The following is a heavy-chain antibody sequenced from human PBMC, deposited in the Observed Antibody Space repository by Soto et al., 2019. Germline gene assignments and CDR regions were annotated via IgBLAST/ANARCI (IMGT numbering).Heavy chain of an antibody. D-gene: IGHD3-16*01. CDR1: GGTFSSYA. Sequence: QVQLVQSGAEVKKPGSSVKVSCKASGGTFSSYAIDWVRQAPGQGLEWMGGIIPIFGTADYAQKFQGRVTITEDESTSTAYMELSSLRSDDTAGYYCARGQTGGGWGYYFDYWGQGTLVTVSS. V-gene: IGHV1-69*12. J-gene: IGHJ4*02. CDR2: IIPIFGTA. CDR3: ARGQTGGGWGYYFDY.